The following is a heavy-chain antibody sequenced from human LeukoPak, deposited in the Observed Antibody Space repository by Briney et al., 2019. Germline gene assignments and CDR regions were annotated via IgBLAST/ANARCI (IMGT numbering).Heavy chain of an antibody. V-gene: IGHV3-48*04. CDR3: ARGDYGHAKYYYYYMDV. J-gene: IGHJ6*03. D-gene: IGHD4-17*01. CDR1: AFTFSSYG. Sequence: AGGSLRLSCAASAFTFSSYGMTWVRQAPGKGLEWVSYISSSSSTIYYADSVKGRFTIPRDNAKNSLYLQMNSLRAEDTALYYCARGDYGHAKYYYYYMDVWGKGTTVTVSS. CDR2: ISSSSSTI.